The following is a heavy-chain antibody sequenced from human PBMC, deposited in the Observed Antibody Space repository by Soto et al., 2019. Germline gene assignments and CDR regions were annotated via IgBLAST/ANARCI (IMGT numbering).Heavy chain of an antibody. CDR2: ISAYNGNT. D-gene: IGHD3-22*01. V-gene: IGHV1-18*01. CDR3: ARDIESFWGITMIVVVITTPPPGY. CDR1: GYTFTSYG. J-gene: IGHJ4*02. Sequence: GASVKVSCKASGYTFTSYGISWVRQAPGQGLEWMGWISAYNGNTNYEQKLQGRVTMTTDTSTSTAYMELRSLRSDDTAVYYCARDIESFWGITMIVVVITTPPPGYWGQGTLVTVSS.